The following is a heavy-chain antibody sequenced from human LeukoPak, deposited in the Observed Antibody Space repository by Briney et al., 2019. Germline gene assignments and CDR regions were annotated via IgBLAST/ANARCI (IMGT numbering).Heavy chain of an antibody. Sequence: ASVQVSCKASGYTFTSYGISWVRQAPGQGLECMGWISAYNGNTKYVQKLQGRVTMTTDSSTSTAYMELRSLTSDDTAVYYCARWYCGGGSCYSYYYGIDVWGQGTTVTVSS. V-gene: IGHV1-18*01. D-gene: IGHD2-15*01. CDR3: ARWYCGGGSCYSYYYGIDV. J-gene: IGHJ6*02. CDR1: GYTFTSYG. CDR2: ISAYNGNT.